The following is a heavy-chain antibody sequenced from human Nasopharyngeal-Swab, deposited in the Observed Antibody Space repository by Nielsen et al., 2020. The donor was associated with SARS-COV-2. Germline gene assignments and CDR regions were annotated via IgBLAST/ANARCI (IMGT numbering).Heavy chain of an antibody. CDR2: INHSGST. V-gene: IGHV4-34*01. CDR3: ARGSVVPAAPAVDYFDH. J-gene: IGHJ4*02. D-gene: IGHD2-2*01. Sequence: WIRQPPGKGLGWIGEINHSGSTNYNPSLKSRVTISVDTSKNQFSLKLSSVTAADTAVYYCARGSVVPAAPAVDYFDHWGQGTLVTVSS.